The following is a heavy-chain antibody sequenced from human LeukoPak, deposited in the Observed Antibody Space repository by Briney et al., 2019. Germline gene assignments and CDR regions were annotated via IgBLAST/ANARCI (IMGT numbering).Heavy chain of an antibody. CDR3: ARDLITMVRGVNLEFDY. Sequence: WGSLGLSCEVSGFSFSTYNMNWVRQAPGKGLEWVSYISSSSSPIYYGDSVKGRFTISRDNAKHSLYLQMNSLRAEDTAVYYCARDLITMVRGVNLEFDYWGQGTLV. CDR1: GFSFSTYN. V-gene: IGHV3-48*01. CDR2: ISSSSSPI. D-gene: IGHD3-10*01. J-gene: IGHJ4*02.